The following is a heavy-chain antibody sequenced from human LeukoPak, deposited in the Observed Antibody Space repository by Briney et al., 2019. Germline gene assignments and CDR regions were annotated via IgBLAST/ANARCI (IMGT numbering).Heavy chain of an antibody. J-gene: IGHJ4*02. D-gene: IGHD5-18*01. CDR3: AKAQNRGYSYGYPYFDY. CDR1: GFTFNTYA. CDR2: ISGSGGTT. V-gene: IGHV3-23*01. Sequence: PGGSLRLSCAASGFTFNTYAMSWVRQAPGKGLEWVSGISGSGGTTYYADSAKGRFTISRDNSKNTLYLQMNSLGAEDTAVYYCAKAQNRGYSYGYPYFDYWGQGTLVTVSS.